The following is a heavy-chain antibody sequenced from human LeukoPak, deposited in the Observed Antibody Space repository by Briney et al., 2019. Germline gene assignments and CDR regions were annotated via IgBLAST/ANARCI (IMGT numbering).Heavy chain of an antibody. CDR1: GGSMSSYY. CDR2: IYYSGST. V-gene: IGHV4-59*13. Sequence: SETLSLTCTVSGGSMSSYYWSWIRQPPGKGLEWIGYIYYSGSTDYNPSLKSRVTISIDTSKNQFSLKLSSVTAADTAVYYCARDLYVYMDVWGKGTTVTVSS. D-gene: IGHD3-16*01. CDR3: ARDLYVYMDV. J-gene: IGHJ6*03.